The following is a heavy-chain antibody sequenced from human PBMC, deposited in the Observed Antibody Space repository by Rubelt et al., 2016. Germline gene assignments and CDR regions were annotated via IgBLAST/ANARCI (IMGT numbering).Heavy chain of an antibody. V-gene: IGHV4-59*08. CDR1: GGSISSYY. CDR3: ARLPRGIAAAEQYYFDY. CDR2: IYYSGST. Sequence: QVQLQESGPGLVKPSETLSLTCTVSGGSISSYYWSWIRQPPGKGLEWIGYIYYSGSTNYNPSLKGGGTISVDPSKNQCSRTLSSLTAADTAVYDCARLPRGIAAAEQYYFDYWGQGTLVTVSS. J-gene: IGHJ4*02. D-gene: IGHD6-13*01.